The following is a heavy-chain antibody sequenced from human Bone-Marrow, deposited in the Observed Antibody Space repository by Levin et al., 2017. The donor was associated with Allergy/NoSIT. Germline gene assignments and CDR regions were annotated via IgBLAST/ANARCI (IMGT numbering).Heavy chain of an antibody. J-gene: IGHJ4*02. CDR1: GFTFDTYA. CDR2: IDGSGGST. D-gene: IGHD3-3*01. CDR3: AKSPGRHDFWSGYYPPDTVVDY. V-gene: IGHV3-23*01. Sequence: PGGSLRLSCAASGFTFDTYALNWVRQAPGKGLEWVSIIDGSGGSTHYADSVKGRFTLSRDNSKNTVYLQMSSLRVEDTAVYYCAKSPGRHDFWSGYYPPDTVVDYWGQGTLVTVS.